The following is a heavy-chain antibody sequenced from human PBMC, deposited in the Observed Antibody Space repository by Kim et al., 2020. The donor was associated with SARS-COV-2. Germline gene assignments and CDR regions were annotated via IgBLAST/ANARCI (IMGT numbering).Heavy chain of an antibody. V-gene: IGHV4-31*03. CDR1: GGSISSGGYY. D-gene: IGHD1-1*01. CDR2: IYYSGST. CDR3: ARAPLKNAVPLGDYYYYDMDV. Sequence: SETLSLTCTVSGGSISSGGYYWSWIRQPPGKGLEWIGYIYYSGSTYYNPSLKSRVTISVDTSKNQFSLKLSSVTAADTAVYYCARAPLKNAVPLGDYYYYDMDVWGQGTPVTVSS. J-gene: IGHJ6*02.